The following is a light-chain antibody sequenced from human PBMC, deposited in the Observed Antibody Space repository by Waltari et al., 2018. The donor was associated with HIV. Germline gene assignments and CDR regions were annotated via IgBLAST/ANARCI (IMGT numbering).Light chain of an antibody. V-gene: IGKV1-39*01. CDR2: ASS. CDR1: QPIGKF. CDR3: QQSYNTPVT. J-gene: IGKJ4*01. Sequence: IHLTPSPSTLAASVGDTVIVSCRASQPIGKFLNWYQVKPGKAPQLLVYASSSMQFGVPPRFSGSGSVTHFTLTVSSLQDDDFAIYYCQQSYNTPVTFGGGTTLEIK.